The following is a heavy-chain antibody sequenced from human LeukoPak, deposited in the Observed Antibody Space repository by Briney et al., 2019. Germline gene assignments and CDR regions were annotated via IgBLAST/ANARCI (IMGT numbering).Heavy chain of an antibody. J-gene: IGHJ3*02. V-gene: IGHV4-34*01. CDR3: ARRTAAGTIRDAFDI. CDR1: GGSFSGYY. D-gene: IGHD6-13*01. CDR2: INHSGST. Sequence: SETLSLTCAVYGGSFSGYYWSWTRQPPGKGLEWIGEINHSGSTNYNPSLKSRVTISVDTSKNQFSLKLSSVTAADTAVYYCARRTAAGTIRDAFDIWGQGTMVTVSS.